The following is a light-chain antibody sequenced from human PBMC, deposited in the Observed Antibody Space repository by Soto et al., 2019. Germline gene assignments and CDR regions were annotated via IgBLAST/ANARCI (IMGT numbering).Light chain of an antibody. CDR2: GAS. V-gene: IGKV3-20*01. CDR1: QTVSSNY. Sequence: EIVLTQSPGTLSLSPGERATLSCRASQTVSSNYLAWYRQKPGQAPRLLLYGASSSSTGIPDRVRGTGSVTDFTLTNSTLEPEDCAVYYCQHYGSSPFTFGQGTKLEIK. J-gene: IGKJ2*01. CDR3: QHYGSSPFT.